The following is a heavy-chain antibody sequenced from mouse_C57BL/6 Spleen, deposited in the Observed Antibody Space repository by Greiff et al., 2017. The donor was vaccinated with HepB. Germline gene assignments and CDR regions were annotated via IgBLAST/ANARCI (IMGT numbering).Heavy chain of an antibody. Sequence: VQLQQSGPVLVKPGASVKMSCKASGYTFTDYYMNWVKQSHGKSLEWIGVINPYNGGTSYNQKFKGKATLTVDKSSSTAYMELNSLTSEDSAVYYCARTYYSTRYAMDYWGQGTSVTVSS. J-gene: IGHJ4*01. V-gene: IGHV1-19*01. CDR3: ARTYYSTRYAMDY. D-gene: IGHD2-5*01. CDR1: GYTFTDYY. CDR2: INPYNGGT.